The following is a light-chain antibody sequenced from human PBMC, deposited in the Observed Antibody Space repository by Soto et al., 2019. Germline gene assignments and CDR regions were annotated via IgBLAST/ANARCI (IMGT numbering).Light chain of an antibody. Sequence: QSVLTQPPSASGTPGQRVTISCSGSSSNIGNHYVNWFQQLPGTAPKLLIYRNIQRPSGVPDRFSGSKSGTSASLAISGLRSEDEAYYYCAVWDDSLTGLFGGGTKLTVL. CDR1: SSNIGNHY. CDR3: AVWDDSLTGL. CDR2: RNI. V-gene: IGLV1-47*01. J-gene: IGLJ2*01.